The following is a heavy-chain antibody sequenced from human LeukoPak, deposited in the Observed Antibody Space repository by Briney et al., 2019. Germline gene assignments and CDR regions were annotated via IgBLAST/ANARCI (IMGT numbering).Heavy chain of an antibody. Sequence: SVKVSSKASGGTFSSYAISWLRQAPGQGLEWMGGIIPIFGTANYAQKLQGRVTITADESTSTAYMELSSLRSEDTAVYYCARDWVTMIVVDYQGLGAFDIWGQGTMVTVSS. J-gene: IGHJ3*02. V-gene: IGHV1-69*01. CDR1: GGTFSSYA. D-gene: IGHD3-22*01. CDR3: ARDWVTMIVVDYQGLGAFDI. CDR2: IIPIFGTA.